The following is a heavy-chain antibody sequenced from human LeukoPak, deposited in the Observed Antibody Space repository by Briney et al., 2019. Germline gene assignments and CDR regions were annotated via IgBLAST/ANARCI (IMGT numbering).Heavy chain of an antibody. J-gene: IGHJ4*02. CDR1: GFTFSSYS. CDR3: ARDRATAMFDY. V-gene: IGHV3-21*01. Sequence: GGSLRLSCAASGFTFSSYSMNWVRQAPGKGLEWVSSISSSSSYIYYADSVKGRFTISRDNAKNTLYLQMNSLRAEDTAVYYCARDRATAMFDYWAQGTLVTVSS. CDR2: ISSSSSYI. D-gene: IGHD5-18*01.